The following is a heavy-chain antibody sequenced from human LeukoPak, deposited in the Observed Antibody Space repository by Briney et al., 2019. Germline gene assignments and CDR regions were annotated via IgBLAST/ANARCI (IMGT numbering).Heavy chain of an antibody. D-gene: IGHD3-10*01. Sequence: GGSLRLSCAASGFTFDDYTMHWVRQAPGKGLEWVSLISWDGGSTYYADSVKGRFTISRDNSKNSLYLQMNSLRTEDTALYYCAKLSGRDDAFDIWGQGTMVTVSS. CDR2: ISWDGGST. J-gene: IGHJ3*02. CDR1: GFTFDDYT. V-gene: IGHV3-43*01. CDR3: AKLSGRDDAFDI.